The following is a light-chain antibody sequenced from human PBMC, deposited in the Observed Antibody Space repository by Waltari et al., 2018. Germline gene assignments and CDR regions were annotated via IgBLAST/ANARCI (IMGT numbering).Light chain of an antibody. Sequence: QSALTQTASVSGSPGQSIPISCTGTSSDLGTVNYVHWYQPHPGKAPKLMIFEVSNRPSGVSNRFSAAKSGNTASLTISGLQAEDEADYYCSSLTSSSTYVFGTGTKVTVL. CDR2: EVS. J-gene: IGLJ1*01. V-gene: IGLV2-14*01. CDR3: SSLTSSSTYV. CDR1: SSDLGTVNY.